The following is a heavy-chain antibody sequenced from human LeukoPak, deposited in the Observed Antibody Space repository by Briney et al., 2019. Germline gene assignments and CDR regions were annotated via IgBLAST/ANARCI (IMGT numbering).Heavy chain of an antibody. J-gene: IGHJ4*02. D-gene: IGHD1-26*01. CDR2: IHYRGTT. Sequence: SETLSLTCAVHGESFSGYYWTWLRQPPGKGLEWIGEIHYRGTTNYNPSFKSRVTVSADASRNQFSLNLTSVTAADTAIYYCATLIVGTTYFDYWGQGSLVTVSS. CDR1: GESFSGYY. V-gene: IGHV4-34*01. CDR3: ATLIVGTTYFDY.